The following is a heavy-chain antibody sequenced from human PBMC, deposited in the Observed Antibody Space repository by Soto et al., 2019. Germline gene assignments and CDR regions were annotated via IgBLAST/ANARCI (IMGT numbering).Heavy chain of an antibody. D-gene: IGHD3-22*01. CDR3: ARDRGRPDLRDTHYYDSSDLDYGMDL. Sequence: EVRLVESGGGLVQPGGSLTLSCAASGFTFSSYWMTWVRQAPGKGLEWVANINQDGSEKYYMDSMKGRFTISRDNAKNSLLLQLNSLRAEDTAVYYCARDRGRPDLRDTHYYDSSDLDYGMDLWGQGTTVTVSS. V-gene: IGHV3-7*01. CDR2: INQDGSEK. CDR1: GFTFSSYW. J-gene: IGHJ6*02.